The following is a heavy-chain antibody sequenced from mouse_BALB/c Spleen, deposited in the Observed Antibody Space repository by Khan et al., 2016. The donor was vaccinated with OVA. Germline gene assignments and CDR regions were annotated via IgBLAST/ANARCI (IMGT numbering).Heavy chain of an antibody. CDR2: INPSNGDT. CDR3: ARSGYGNPFAY. Sequence: QVQLKQSGAELVKPGASVKISCKASGYTFTSFYMYWVKQRPGQGLEWIGGINPSNGDTHFYEKFKSKATLTVDKSSTTAYMQFSSLTSEDSAVYYGARSGYGNPFAYWGQGTLVTVSA. J-gene: IGHJ3*01. CDR1: GYTFTSFY. V-gene: IGHV1S81*02. D-gene: IGHD2-1*01.